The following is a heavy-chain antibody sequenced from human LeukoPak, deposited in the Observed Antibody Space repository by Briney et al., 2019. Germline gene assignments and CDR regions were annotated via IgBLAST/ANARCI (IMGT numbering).Heavy chain of an antibody. V-gene: IGHV3-11*01. CDR1: GFTFSDYY. CDR3: GRDFGLTGTKRSFDI. Sequence: PGGSLRLSCAASGFTFSDYYMSWIRQAPGKGLEWLSYISGSGTIIYYADSVKGRFTISRDNAKNSLDLQMNSLRADDTAVYYCGRDFGLTGTKRSFDIWGQGTMVTVSS. CDR2: ISGSGTII. J-gene: IGHJ3*02. D-gene: IGHD1-7*01.